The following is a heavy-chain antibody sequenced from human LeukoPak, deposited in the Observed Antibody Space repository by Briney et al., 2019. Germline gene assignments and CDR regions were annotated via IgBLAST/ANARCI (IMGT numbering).Heavy chain of an antibody. CDR2: IYHSGST. CDR1: GYSISSGYY. V-gene: IGHV4-38-2*01. CDR3: ARRFLGYCSSTSCLWFDP. Sequence: SETLSLTCAVSGYSISSGYYWGWIRQPPGKGLEWIGSIYHSGSTYYNPSLKSRVTISVDTSKNQFSLKLSSVTAADTAVYYCARRFLGYCSSTSCLWFDPWGQGTLVTVSS. J-gene: IGHJ5*02. D-gene: IGHD2-2*01.